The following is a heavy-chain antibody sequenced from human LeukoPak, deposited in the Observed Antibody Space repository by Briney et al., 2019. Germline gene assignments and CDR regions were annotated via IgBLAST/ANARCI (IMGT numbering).Heavy chain of an antibody. CDR3: ARGLPVRYCSSTSCYAGIRRWFDP. CDR2: IYYSGST. CDR1: GGSISSYY. D-gene: IGHD2-2*01. J-gene: IGHJ5*02. Sequence: PSETLSLTCTVSGGSISSYYWSWIRHPPGKGLEWIGYIYYSGSTNYNPSLKRRITISVDTSKHEFSLKLRSVTAADTAVYYCARGLPVRYCSSTSCYAGIRRWFDPWGQGTLVTVSS. V-gene: IGHV4-59*01.